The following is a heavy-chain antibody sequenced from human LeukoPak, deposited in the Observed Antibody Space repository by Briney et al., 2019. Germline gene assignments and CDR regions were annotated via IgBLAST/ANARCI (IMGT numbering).Heavy chain of an antibody. CDR3: TRESGSYHGNDY. D-gene: IGHD1-26*01. CDR1: GYTFTGYY. J-gene: IGHJ4*02. V-gene: IGHV1-2*06. Sequence: ASVKVSCKASGYTFTGYYMHWVRQAPGQGLEWMGRINPNNGATNYAQKFQGRVTITGDTSISTAYMEVSSLRSDDTAVYYCTRESGSYHGNDYWGQGTLVTVSS. CDR2: INPNNGAT.